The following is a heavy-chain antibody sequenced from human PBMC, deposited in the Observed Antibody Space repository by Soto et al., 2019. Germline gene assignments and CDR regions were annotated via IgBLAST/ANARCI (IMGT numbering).Heavy chain of an antibody. J-gene: IGHJ6*02. CDR1: RGTFSSYS. D-gene: IGHD6-19*01. Sequence: ASVKVSSKASRGTFSSYSISWVQQAPGQGLEWMGGIIPIFGTANYAQKFQGRVTITADESTSTAYMELSSLRSEDTAVYYCASTQQWLGPDYYYGMDVWGQGTTVTVSS. CDR2: IIPIFGTA. V-gene: IGHV1-69*13. CDR3: ASTQQWLGPDYYYGMDV.